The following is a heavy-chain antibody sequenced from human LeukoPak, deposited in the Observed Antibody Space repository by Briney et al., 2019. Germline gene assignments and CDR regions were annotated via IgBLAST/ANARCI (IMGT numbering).Heavy chain of an antibody. D-gene: IGHD5-18*01. Sequence: ASVKVSCKASGYTFTSYGISWVRQAPGQGLEWMGWISAYNGNTNYAQKLQGRVTMTTDPATSPAYMELRSLRPDDTAVYYCARGDTAMIYWGQGTLVTVSS. CDR2: ISAYNGNT. CDR3: ARGDTAMIY. CDR1: GYTFTSYG. V-gene: IGHV1-18*01. J-gene: IGHJ4*02.